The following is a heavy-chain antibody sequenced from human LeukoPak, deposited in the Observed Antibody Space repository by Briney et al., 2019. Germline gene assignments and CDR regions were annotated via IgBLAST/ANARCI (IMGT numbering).Heavy chain of an antibody. J-gene: IGHJ4*02. V-gene: IGHV3-7*05. CDR3: ARNNWSFDY. CDR2: IKQDGSEK. Sequence: PGGSLRLSCAVSGFTFSDYWMSWVRQAPGKGLEWVANIKQDGSEKYYVDSVKGRFTISRDNAKNSLYLQMSSLRAEDTAVYYWARNNWSFDYGGQGALVTVSS. D-gene: IGHD1-20*01. CDR1: GFTFSDYW.